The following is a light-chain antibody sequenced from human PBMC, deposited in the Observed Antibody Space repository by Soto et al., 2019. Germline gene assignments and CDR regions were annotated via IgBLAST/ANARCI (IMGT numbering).Light chain of an antibody. CDR3: QQAHRFPRT. Sequence: DIQMTQSPSSVSASVGDRVTITCRASQGISTSLGWYQQKPGKAPKLLIYLSSTLATGVPSRVSGSGSGTDFTLTISSLQPEDFATYFCQQAHRFPRTFGGGTKV. V-gene: IGKV1-12*01. CDR2: LSS. J-gene: IGKJ4*01. CDR1: QGISTS.